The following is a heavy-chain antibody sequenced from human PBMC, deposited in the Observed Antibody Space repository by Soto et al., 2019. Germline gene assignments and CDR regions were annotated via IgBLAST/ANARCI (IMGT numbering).Heavy chain of an antibody. CDR1: GGSISSGGYS. V-gene: IGHV4-30-2*01. J-gene: IGHJ3*02. CDR2: IYHSGST. CDR3: ARGGYPFDFGAFDI. Sequence: PSDTLSLTCAVSGGSISSGGYSWSWIRQPPGEGLEWIGYIYHSGSTYYNPSLKSRVTISVDRSKNQFSLKLSSVTAADTAVYYCARGGYPFDFGAFDIWGQGTMVTVSS. D-gene: IGHD3-3*01.